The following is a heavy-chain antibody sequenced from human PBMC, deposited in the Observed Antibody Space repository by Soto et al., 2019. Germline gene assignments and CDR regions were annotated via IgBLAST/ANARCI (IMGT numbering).Heavy chain of an antibody. Sequence: QVQLVQSGAEVKKPGSSVKVSCKASGGTFSSYAISWVRQAPGQGLEWMGGIIPISGTANYAQKFQGRVTIAADESTSTAYMELSSMRSADTAVYYCAGDNYGPIGYWGQGTLVTVSS. D-gene: IGHD4-17*01. CDR3: AGDNYGPIGY. V-gene: IGHV1-69*12. CDR1: GGTFSSYA. J-gene: IGHJ4*02. CDR2: IIPISGTA.